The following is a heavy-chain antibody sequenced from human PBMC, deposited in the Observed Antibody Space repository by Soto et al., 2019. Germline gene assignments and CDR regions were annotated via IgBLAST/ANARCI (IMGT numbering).Heavy chain of an antibody. D-gene: IGHD3-9*01. Sequence: PXESLTISFKGSGYSFTSYWIALVRQMRGKGLEWMAIINPGDSETKDSPSFQGQVTISADKSINTAYLQWSSLKASDTAMYYCARHATYYDILSGYYFDYWGQGTQVTVSS. V-gene: IGHV5-51*01. CDR2: INPGDSET. J-gene: IGHJ4*02. CDR3: ARHATYYDILSGYYFDY. CDR1: GYSFTSYW.